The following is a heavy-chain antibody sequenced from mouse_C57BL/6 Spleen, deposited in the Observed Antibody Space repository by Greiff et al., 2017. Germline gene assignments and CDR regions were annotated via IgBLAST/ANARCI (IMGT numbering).Heavy chain of an antibody. CDR3: ARGGSNYFLYAMDY. CDR2: IDPSDSYT. J-gene: IGHJ4*01. V-gene: IGHV1-69*01. Sequence: QVQLKQPGAELVMPGASVKLSCKASGYTFTSYWMHWVKQRPGQGLEWIGEIDPSDSYTNYNQKFKGKSTLTVDKSSSTAYMQLSSLTSEDSAVYYCARGGSNYFLYAMDYWGQGTSVTVSS. CDR1: GYTFTSYW. D-gene: IGHD2-5*01.